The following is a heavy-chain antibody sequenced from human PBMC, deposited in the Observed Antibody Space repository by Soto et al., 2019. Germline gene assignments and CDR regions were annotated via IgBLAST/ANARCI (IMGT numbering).Heavy chain of an antibody. CDR3: ARGYGSGSYAVDY. J-gene: IGHJ4*02. D-gene: IGHD3-10*01. CDR2: IIPILGIA. V-gene: IGHV1-69*02. CDR1: GGTFSSYI. Sequence: QVQLVQSGAEVKKPGSSVKVSCKASGGTFSSYIISWVRQAPGQGLEWMGRIIPILGIANYAQKFQGRVTITAEKSTSTAYMELSSLRSEDTAVYYCARGYGSGSYAVDYWGQGTLVTVSS.